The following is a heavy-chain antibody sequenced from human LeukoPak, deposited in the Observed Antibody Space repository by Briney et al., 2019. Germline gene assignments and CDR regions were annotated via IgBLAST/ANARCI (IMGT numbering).Heavy chain of an antibody. CDR1: GFTFSSYE. CDR3: ARDSRIRAPKITMIVVDRYYYYYGMDV. D-gene: IGHD3-22*01. Sequence: GGSLRLSCAASGFTFSSYEMNWVRQAPGKGLEGVSYISSSGSTIYYADSVKGRFTISRDNAKNSLYLQMNSLRAEDTAVYYCARDSRIRAPKITMIVVDRYYYYYGMDVWGQGTTVTVSS. CDR2: ISSSGSTI. J-gene: IGHJ6*02. V-gene: IGHV3-48*03.